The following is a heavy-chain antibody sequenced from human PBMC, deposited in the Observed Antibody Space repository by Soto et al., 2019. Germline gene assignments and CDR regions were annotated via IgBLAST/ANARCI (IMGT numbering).Heavy chain of an antibody. Sequence: SETLSLTCAVYGGSFSGYYWSWIRQPPGKGLEWIGEINHSGSTNYNPSLKSRVTISVDTSKNQFSLKLSSVTAADTAVYYCARESYYYGSGSYYRFDYWGQGTLVTVS. CDR3: ARESYYYGSGSYYRFDY. CDR2: INHSGST. CDR1: GGSFSGYY. J-gene: IGHJ4*02. V-gene: IGHV4-34*01. D-gene: IGHD3-10*01.